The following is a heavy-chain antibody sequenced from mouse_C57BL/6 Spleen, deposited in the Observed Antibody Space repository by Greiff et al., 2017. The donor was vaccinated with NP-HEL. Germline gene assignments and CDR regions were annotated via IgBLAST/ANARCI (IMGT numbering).Heavy chain of an antibody. CDR1: GFTFTDYY. Sequence: DVMLVESGGGLVQPGGSLSLSCAASGFTFTDYYMSWVRQPPGKALEWLGFIRNKANGYTTEYSASVKGRFTISRDNSQSILYLQMNALRAEDSATYYCARSLYDGYYVSAMDYWGQGTSVTVSS. D-gene: IGHD2-3*01. J-gene: IGHJ4*01. CDR3: ARSLYDGYYVSAMDY. V-gene: IGHV7-3*01. CDR2: IRNKANGYTT.